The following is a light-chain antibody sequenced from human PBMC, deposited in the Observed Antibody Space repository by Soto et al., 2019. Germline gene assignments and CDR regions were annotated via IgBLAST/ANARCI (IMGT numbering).Light chain of an antibody. CDR3: QQYYHAPIT. Sequence: DIVMTQSPDSLAVSLGARATINCKSSQSLLYTSNNKNYLAWYQQKPGQPPKLLIVWASTRASGVPDRFSGSGSGTDFTLSIGSLQAEDVAVYYFQQYYHAPITFVHGTRLEIK. V-gene: IGKV4-1*01. J-gene: IGKJ5*01. CDR1: QSLLYTSNNKNY. CDR2: WAS.